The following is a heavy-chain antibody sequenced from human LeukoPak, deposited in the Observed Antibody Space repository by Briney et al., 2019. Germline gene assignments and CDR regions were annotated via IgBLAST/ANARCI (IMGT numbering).Heavy chain of an antibody. Sequence: PGRSLRLSCAASGFTFGSFGMHWVRQAPGKGLEWVAVIWYDGSNKYYADSVKGRFTISRDNSRNTLYLQMNSLRAEDTAVYYCARDTYHLTVTTPGYYGMDVWGQGTTVTVSS. D-gene: IGHD4-17*01. CDR2: IWYDGSNK. CDR3: ARDTYHLTVTTPGYYGMDV. J-gene: IGHJ6*02. V-gene: IGHV3-33*01. CDR1: GFTFGSFG.